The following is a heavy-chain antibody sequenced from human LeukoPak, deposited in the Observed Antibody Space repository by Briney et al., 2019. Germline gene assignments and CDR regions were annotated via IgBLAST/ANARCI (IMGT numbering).Heavy chain of an antibody. Sequence: SETLSLTCTVSGGSISYYYWSWIRQPPGKGLEWIGYIYYSGSTTYNPSLKSRVTISVDTSKNQFSLKLSSVTAADTAVYYCARTPIYYFDNSGYYNWGQGTLVTVSS. D-gene: IGHD3-22*01. CDR1: GGSISYYY. J-gene: IGHJ4*02. CDR3: ARTPIYYFDNSGYYN. CDR2: IYYSGST. V-gene: IGHV4-59*01.